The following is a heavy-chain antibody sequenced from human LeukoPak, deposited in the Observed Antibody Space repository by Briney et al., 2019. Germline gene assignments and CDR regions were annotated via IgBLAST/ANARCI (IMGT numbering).Heavy chain of an antibody. CDR1: GGSFSGYY. CDR2: INHSGST. CDR3: ARGLHYYGSGYHFDY. J-gene: IGHJ4*02. Sequence: SETLSLTCAVYGGSFSGYYWSWIRQPPGKGLEWIGEINHSGSTNYNPSLKSRVTISVDTSKNQFSLKLSSVTAADTAVYYCARGLHYYGSGYHFDYWGQGTLVTVSS. D-gene: IGHD3-10*01. V-gene: IGHV4-34*01.